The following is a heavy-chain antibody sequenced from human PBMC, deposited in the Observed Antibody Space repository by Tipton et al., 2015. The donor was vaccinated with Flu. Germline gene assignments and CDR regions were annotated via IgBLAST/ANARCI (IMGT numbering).Heavy chain of an antibody. CDR2: IGPSGDT. Sequence: SLRLSCEAAGFTFSGYGMHWVRQAAGKGLEWVSGIGPSGDTYYAGSVKGRFTISRENAKNFLYVQMNNLRAGDTAVYYCARGPLPDSDWYNGLDVWGQGTTVTVFS. CDR3: ARGPLPDSDWYNGLDV. CDR1: GFTFSGYG. V-gene: IGHV3-13*04. J-gene: IGHJ6*02. D-gene: IGHD1/OR15-1a*01.